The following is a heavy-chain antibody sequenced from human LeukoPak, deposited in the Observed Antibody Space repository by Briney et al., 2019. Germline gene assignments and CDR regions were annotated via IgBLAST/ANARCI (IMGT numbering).Heavy chain of an antibody. CDR2: INPHSGGT. V-gene: IGHV1-2*02. Sequence: ASVKVSCMASGYTFTDYYILWLRQAPGQGLEWVGWINPHSGGTNFAQRFQGRVTMTRDTSISTVYMELTRLTSDDTAVYYCATVPCVISSCSPDNWFDPWGQGTLVTVSS. CDR3: ATVPCVISSCSPDNWFDP. J-gene: IGHJ5*02. CDR1: GYTFTDYY. D-gene: IGHD2-2*01.